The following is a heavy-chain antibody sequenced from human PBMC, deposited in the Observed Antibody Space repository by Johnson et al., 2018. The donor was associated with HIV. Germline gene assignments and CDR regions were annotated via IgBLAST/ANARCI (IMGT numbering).Heavy chain of an antibody. CDR2: ISYDGSNE. CDR1: GFTFDDYG. Sequence: QVQLVESGGGLVQPGGSLRLSCAASGFTFDDYGMSWVRQAPGKGLEWVAVISYDGSNEYFADSVKGRFTISRDNFKNTLYLQMNSLRAEDTAVYYCARDGRYCSGGSCPDAFDIWGQGTMVTVSS. J-gene: IGHJ3*02. D-gene: IGHD2-15*01. V-gene: IGHV3-30*03. CDR3: ARDGRYCSGGSCPDAFDI.